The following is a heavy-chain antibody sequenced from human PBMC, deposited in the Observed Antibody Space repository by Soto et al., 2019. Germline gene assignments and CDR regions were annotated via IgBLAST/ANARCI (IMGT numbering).Heavy chain of an antibody. J-gene: IGHJ5*02. D-gene: IGHD7-27*01. CDR3: STASNRGWSP. Sequence: GESLKISCKASGYSFTNYWIGWVRQTPGKGLEWMGIIYPGDSDTRYSPSFQGQVTISADKSINTAYLQWSSLKASDTAMYYCSTASNRGWSPSGQGTLLTVFS. CDR1: GYSFTNYW. CDR2: IYPGDSDT. V-gene: IGHV5-51*01.